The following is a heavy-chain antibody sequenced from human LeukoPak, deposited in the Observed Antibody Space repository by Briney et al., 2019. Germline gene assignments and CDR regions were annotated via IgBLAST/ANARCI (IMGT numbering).Heavy chain of an antibody. D-gene: IGHD6-19*01. V-gene: IGHV1-18*01. Sequence: ASVKVSCKASGYTFTSYGISWVRQAPGQGLEWMGWISAYNGNTNYAQKLQGRVTMTTDTSTSTAYMELRSLRSDDTAVYYCARTARYSSGWYWNYYYYYMDVWGKGTTVTVSS. J-gene: IGHJ6*03. CDR2: ISAYNGNT. CDR1: GYTFTSYG. CDR3: ARTARYSSGWYWNYYYYYMDV.